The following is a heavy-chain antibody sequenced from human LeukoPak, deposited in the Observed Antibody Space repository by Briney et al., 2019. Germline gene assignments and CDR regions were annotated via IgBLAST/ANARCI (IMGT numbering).Heavy chain of an antibody. V-gene: IGHV3-48*01. CDR1: GFTFTNYG. CDR2: ISDSAI. CDR3: AKGYCSSTSCPTLNWFDP. J-gene: IGHJ5*02. D-gene: IGHD2-2*01. Sequence: PGGSLRLSCATSGFTFTNYGMNWVRQAPGKGLEWVSYISDSAILYADSVKGRFTISRDNARNSLYLQMNSLRAEDTAVYYCAKGYCSSTSCPTLNWFDPWGQGTLVTVSS.